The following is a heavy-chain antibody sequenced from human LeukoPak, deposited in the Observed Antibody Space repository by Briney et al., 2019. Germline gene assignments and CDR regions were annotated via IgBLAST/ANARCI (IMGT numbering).Heavy chain of an antibody. V-gene: IGHV5-51*01. J-gene: IGHJ4*02. CDR1: GYSFTSYW. CDR2: IYPGDSHT. D-gene: IGHD6-19*01. Sequence: GESLKISCKGSGYSFTSYWIGWVRQMPGKGLEWMGIIYPGDSHTRYSPSFQGQVTISADKSISTAYLPWSSLKAADTAMYYCASRGYSSGSDLEYYFDYWGQGTLVTLSS. CDR3: ASRGYSSGSDLEYYFDY.